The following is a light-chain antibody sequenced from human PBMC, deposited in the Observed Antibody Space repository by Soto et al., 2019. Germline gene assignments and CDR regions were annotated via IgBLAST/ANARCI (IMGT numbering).Light chain of an antibody. J-gene: IGKJ4*01. CDR3: QQYNDWPPT. V-gene: IGKV3-15*01. CDR2: GAS. CDR1: QAINNN. Sequence: ETVMTQSPATLSVSPGERATLSCRASQAINNNLAWYQQKPGQAPRLLIFGASTRATGIPARFSGSGSETAFTLTISSLQSEDFAVFYCQQYNDWPPTFGGGTKVEIK.